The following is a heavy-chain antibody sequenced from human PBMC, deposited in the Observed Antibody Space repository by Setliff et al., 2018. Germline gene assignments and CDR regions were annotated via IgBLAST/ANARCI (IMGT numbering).Heavy chain of an antibody. CDR3: AKVESPADGYQIGIDY. CDR2: IRYDGETQ. Sequence: GGSLRLSCAASGFSFRSFGMHWVRQAPGKGLEWVAFIRYDGETQHYEDSVKGRFTVSRDNSKNMLNLQMNSLRHEDTAVYYFAKVESPADGYQIGIDYWGQGTLVTV. D-gene: IGHD5-12*01. J-gene: IGHJ4*02. V-gene: IGHV3-30*02. CDR1: GFSFRSFG.